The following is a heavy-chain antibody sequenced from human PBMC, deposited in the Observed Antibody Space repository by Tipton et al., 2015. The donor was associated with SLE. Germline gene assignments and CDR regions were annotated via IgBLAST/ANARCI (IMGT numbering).Heavy chain of an antibody. CDR3: ARDPLAVGDGESLDL. J-gene: IGHJ2*01. CDR2: ICASGAT. CDR1: GGSISSDRYF. V-gene: IGHV4-61*02. Sequence: TLSLTCTVSGGSISSDRYFWSWIRQPAGKGLEWIGRICASGATNYNPSFKSRLTISIDTSKNYSSLNLSSVTAADTAVYFCARDPLAVGDGESLDLWGRGTLVTVSS. D-gene: IGHD1-26*01.